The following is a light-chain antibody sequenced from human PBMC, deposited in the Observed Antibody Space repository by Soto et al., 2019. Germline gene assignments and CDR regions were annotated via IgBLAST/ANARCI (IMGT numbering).Light chain of an antibody. CDR1: QSINNRY. CDR3: QQFGSSPGFT. J-gene: IGKJ3*01. Sequence: EIVLTQSPGTLSLSPGERATLSCRASQSINNRYLAWYQQKPGQAPRLLIYAASSRATGIPDRFSGSGSGTDFTLIISRLEPEDFAVYYCQQFGSSPGFTFGHGNKVDIK. CDR2: AAS. V-gene: IGKV3-20*01.